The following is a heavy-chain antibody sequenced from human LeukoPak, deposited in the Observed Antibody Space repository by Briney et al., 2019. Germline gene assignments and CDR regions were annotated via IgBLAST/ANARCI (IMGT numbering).Heavy chain of an antibody. CDR1: GGSISGYY. J-gene: IGHJ4*02. D-gene: IGHD3-22*01. CDR3: AKVSDRDSSGYYWGFEY. V-gene: IGHV4-59*08. Sequence: SETLSLTCTVSGGSISGYYWSWIRQPPGKGLECIGYIYYSGSTYYNPSLKSRVTISVDTSRNQFSLKLTSVTAADTAVYYCAKVSDRDSSGYYWGFEYWGQGTLVTVSS. CDR2: IYYSGST.